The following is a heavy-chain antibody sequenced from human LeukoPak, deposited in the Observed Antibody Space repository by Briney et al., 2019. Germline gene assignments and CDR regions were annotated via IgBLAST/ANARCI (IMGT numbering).Heavy chain of an antibody. D-gene: IGHD2-15*01. CDR1: GDSINDLY. CDR2: IYSSVST. CDR3: ARQTCRGATCYRVDQYYYMDV. V-gene: IGHV4-4*09. J-gene: IGHJ6*03. Sequence: PSETLSLTCTVSGDSINDLYWSWIRQPPGEGLEWIGYIYSSVSTNYNPSLKSRVTISMDTSKSQFSLKLASVTAADTGVYYCARQTCRGATCYRVDQYYYMDVWGKGTTVTVSS.